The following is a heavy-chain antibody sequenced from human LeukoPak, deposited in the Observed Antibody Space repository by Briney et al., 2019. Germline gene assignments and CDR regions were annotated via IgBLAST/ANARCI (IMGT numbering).Heavy chain of an antibody. CDR1: GGTFSSYA. D-gene: IGHD3-16*01. V-gene: IGHV1-46*01. J-gene: IGHJ4*02. CDR2: INPTSGTT. CDR3: ARDQGASMIAWDY. Sequence: ASVKVSCKASGGTFSSYAISWVRQAPGQGLEWMGIINPTSGTTSYAQKFHDRVTMTRDTSTSTVYMELSSLRSEDTAVYFCARDQGASMIAWDYWGQGTLVTVSS.